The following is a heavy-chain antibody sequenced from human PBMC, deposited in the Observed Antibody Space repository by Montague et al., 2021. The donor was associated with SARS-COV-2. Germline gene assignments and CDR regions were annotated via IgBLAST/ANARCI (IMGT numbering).Heavy chain of an antibody. J-gene: IGHJ4*02. CDR1: GGSVSSGSYY. CDR3: ASVNTAGAY. V-gene: IGHV4-61*01. D-gene: IGHD7-27*01. Sequence: SETLSLTCTVSGGSVSSGSYYWSWIRQPTEKGLEWIGYIYYSGSTNYNPSLKSRVTISVDTSKNQFSLKLSSVTAADTAVYYCASVNTAGAYWGQGTLVTVSS. CDR2: IYYSGST.